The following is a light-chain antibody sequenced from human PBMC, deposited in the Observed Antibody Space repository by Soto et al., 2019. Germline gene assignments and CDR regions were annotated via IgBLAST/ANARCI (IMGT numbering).Light chain of an antibody. J-gene: IGKJ5*01. Sequence: MNQSPAAVSASNGDRVTITCRASQSIGGYLTWYQQLPGKAPKLLIFAASGLPSGVPSRFSGSGSGTDFTLTIGSLQPEDFATYYCQQSYSSPITFGQGTRLEIK. CDR2: AAS. CDR3: QQSYSSPIT. CDR1: QSIGGY. V-gene: IGKV1-39*01.